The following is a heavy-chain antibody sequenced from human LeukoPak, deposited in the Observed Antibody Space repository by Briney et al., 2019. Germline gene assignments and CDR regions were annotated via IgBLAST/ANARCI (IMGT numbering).Heavy chain of an antibody. CDR3: ARQSYYDILTGSDYYGMDV. Sequence: GESLKISCKGSGYSFTNYWIGWVRQMPGKGLEWMGIIYPGDSDTRYSPSFQGQVTISADKSISTAYLQWSSLKASDTAMYYCARQSYYDILTGSDYYGMDVWGQGTTVTVSS. J-gene: IGHJ6*02. V-gene: IGHV5-51*01. CDR2: IYPGDSDT. CDR1: GYSFTNYW. D-gene: IGHD3-9*01.